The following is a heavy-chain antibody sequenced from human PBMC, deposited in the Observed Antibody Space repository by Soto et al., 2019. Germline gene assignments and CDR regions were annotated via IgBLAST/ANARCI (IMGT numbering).Heavy chain of an antibody. Sequence: QVHLVQSGAEVKKPGASVKVSCKASGYTFNYYAIHWVRQAPGQRLEWMGWINAGNGNTRYSQKFQGRVIITRDTSATTAYMELSSLTSDDTAVYYCASSTLSWGQGTQVTVSS. V-gene: IGHV1-3*01. J-gene: IGHJ5*02. CDR3: ASSTLS. CDR2: INAGNGNT. CDR1: GYTFNYYA.